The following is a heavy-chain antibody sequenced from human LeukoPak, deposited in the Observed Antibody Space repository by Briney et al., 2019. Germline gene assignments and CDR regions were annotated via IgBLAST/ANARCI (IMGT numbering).Heavy chain of an antibody. Sequence: PGRSLRLSCAASGFTFDDYAMHWVRQAPGKGLEWVSGISWNSGSIGYADSVKGRFTISRDNAKNSLYLQMNSLRAEDTALYYCAKSLKDTAMVKDAFDIWGQGALVTVSS. CDR3: AKSLKDTAMVKDAFDI. CDR2: ISWNSGSI. CDR1: GFTFDDYA. J-gene: IGHJ4*02. V-gene: IGHV3-9*01. D-gene: IGHD5-18*01.